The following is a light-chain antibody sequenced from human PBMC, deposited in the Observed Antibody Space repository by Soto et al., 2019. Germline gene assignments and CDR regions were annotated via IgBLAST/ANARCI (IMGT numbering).Light chain of an antibody. J-gene: IGKJ1*01. CDR2: KAS. CDR3: QQYNSYSA. CDR1: QSISSW. Sequence: DIQMTQSPSTLSASVGDRVTITCRASQSISSWLAWYQQKPGTAPKLLIYKASSLESGVPSRFSGSGSGTEFTLTISSLQPDDFATYYCQQYNSYSAFGQGTKVETK. V-gene: IGKV1-5*03.